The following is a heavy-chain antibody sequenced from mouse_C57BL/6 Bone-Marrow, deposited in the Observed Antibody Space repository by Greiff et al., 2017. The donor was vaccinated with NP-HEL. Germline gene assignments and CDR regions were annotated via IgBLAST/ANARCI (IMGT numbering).Heavy chain of an antibody. CDR2: IYPRSGNT. Sequence: QVQLQQSGAELARPGASVKLSCKASGYTFTSYGISWVKQRTGQGLEWIGEIYPRSGNTYYNEKFKGKATLTADKSSSTAYVELRSLTSEESAVYFCARSLIYYYGRDYWGQGTTLTVSS. J-gene: IGHJ2*01. D-gene: IGHD1-1*01. CDR1: GYTFTSYG. CDR3: ARSLIYYYGRDY. V-gene: IGHV1-81*01.